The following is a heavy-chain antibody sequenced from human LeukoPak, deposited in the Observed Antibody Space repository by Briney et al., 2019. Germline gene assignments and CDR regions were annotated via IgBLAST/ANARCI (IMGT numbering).Heavy chain of an antibody. J-gene: IGHJ4*02. D-gene: IGHD4-11*01. CDR2: ISTSTGDT. Sequence: ASVKVSCKTSGYSFILYGISWVRQAPGQGPEWMGWISTSTGDTKYTQKFQGRVTLTTDTSTSTAYMELSSLRSDDTAVYYCARDDNYGVFVNVDYWGQGTLVTVSS. CDR3: ARDDNYGVFVNVDY. CDR1: GYSFILYG. V-gene: IGHV1-18*01.